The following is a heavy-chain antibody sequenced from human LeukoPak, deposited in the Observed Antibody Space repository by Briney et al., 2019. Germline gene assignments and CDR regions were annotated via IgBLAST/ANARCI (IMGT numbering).Heavy chain of an antibody. CDR2: THYRSKWYI. V-gene: IGHV6-1*01. CDR1: GDSVSSDHAE. D-gene: IGHD3-16*01. CDR3: AKGSFRGGFDY. Sequence: SQTLSLTCAISGDSVSSDHAEWHWIRQSPSRGLEWLGTTHYRSKWYIDYAVSMKSRLTINPDTSKNQFSLQLNSVTPEDTAVYYCAKGSFRGGFDYRGQGTLVTVPS. J-gene: IGHJ4*02.